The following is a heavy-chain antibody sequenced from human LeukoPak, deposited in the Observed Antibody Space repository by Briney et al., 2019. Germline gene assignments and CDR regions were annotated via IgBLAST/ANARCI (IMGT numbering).Heavy chain of an antibody. Sequence: ASVKVSCKASGYTFTSYGINWVRQAPGQGLEWMGWISPYNGNTKYAEKIQRRVTITTDTSTSTAYMELRSLSSDDTAVYYRARDQRGYGDSSGASKWIDPWGQGTLVTVSS. CDR3: ARDQRGYGDSSGASKWIDP. J-gene: IGHJ5*02. CDR2: ISPYNGNT. D-gene: IGHD4-17*01. CDR1: GYTFTSYG. V-gene: IGHV1-18*01.